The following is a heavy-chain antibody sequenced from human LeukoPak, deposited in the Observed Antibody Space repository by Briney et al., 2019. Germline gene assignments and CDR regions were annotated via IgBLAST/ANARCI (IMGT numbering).Heavy chain of an antibody. Sequence: GGSLRLSCAASGFIFSDHSMTWIRQAPGKGLEWVSYISPSGSNTNYADSVKGRFTMSRDNAKKSLHLQMNSLRAEDTAVYYCARGGRTTNDYWGQGTLVTVSS. CDR3: ARGGRTTNDY. V-gene: IGHV3-11*05. J-gene: IGHJ4*02. CDR1: GFIFSDHS. CDR2: ISPSGSNT. D-gene: IGHD2-2*01.